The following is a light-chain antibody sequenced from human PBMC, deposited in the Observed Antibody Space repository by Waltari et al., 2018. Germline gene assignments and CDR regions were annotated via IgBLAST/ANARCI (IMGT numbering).Light chain of an antibody. CDR3: SAWDTSLSAWV. J-gene: IGLJ3*02. Sequence: QAGLTQPPSVSKGLRQTATLTCTGNSNNVGNEGADWLQQHQGQPPKLLFYRSNDRPSGISERFSASRSGSTASLTITGLQPEDEADYDCSAWDTSLSAWVFGGGTKLTVL. CDR1: SNNVGNEG. CDR2: RSN. V-gene: IGLV10-54*04.